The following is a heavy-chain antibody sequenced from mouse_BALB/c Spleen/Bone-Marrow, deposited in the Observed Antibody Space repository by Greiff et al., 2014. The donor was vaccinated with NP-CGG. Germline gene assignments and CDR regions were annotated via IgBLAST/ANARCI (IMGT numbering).Heavy chain of an antibody. Sequence: DVHLVESGGGLVQPGGSLRLSCTTSGFTFTDYFMTWVRQPPGKALEWLGFIRNKANGYTTEYNPSVKGRFTIPRDTSQGILYLQMNTLRAEDSAIYFCARDYSGYFDFWGQGTTLTVSS. V-gene: IGHV7-3*02. CDR2: IRNKANGYTT. CDR3: ARDYSGYFDF. D-gene: IGHD5-1*01. CDR1: GFTFTDYF. J-gene: IGHJ2*01.